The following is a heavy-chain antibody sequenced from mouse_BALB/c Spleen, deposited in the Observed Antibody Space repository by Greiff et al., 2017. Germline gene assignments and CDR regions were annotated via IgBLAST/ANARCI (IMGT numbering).Heavy chain of an antibody. CDR1: GFSLTSYG. CDR2: IWSGGST. V-gene: IGHV2-2*02. J-gene: IGHJ3*01. CDR3: AHGKAWFAY. D-gene: IGHD2-1*01. Sequence: VKLVESGPGLVQPSQSLSITCTVSGFSLTSYGVHWVRQSPGKGLEWLGVIWSGGSTDYNAAFISRLSISKDNSKSQVFFKMNSLQANDTAIYYCAHGKAWFAYWGQGTLVTVSA.